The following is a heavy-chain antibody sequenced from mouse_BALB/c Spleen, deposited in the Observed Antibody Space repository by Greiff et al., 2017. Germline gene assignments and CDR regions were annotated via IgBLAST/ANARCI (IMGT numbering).Heavy chain of an antibody. J-gene: IGHJ4*01. CDR3: ARGGGADYYAMDY. CDR1: GYTFTSYV. Sequence: QLQQSGPELVKPGASVKMSCKASGYTFTSYVMHWVKQKPGQGLEWIGYINPYNDGTKYNEKFKGKATLTSDKSSSTAYMELSSLTSEDSAVYYCARGGGADYYAMDYWGQGTSVTVSS. D-gene: IGHD1-1*02. CDR2: INPYNDGT. V-gene: IGHV1-14*01.